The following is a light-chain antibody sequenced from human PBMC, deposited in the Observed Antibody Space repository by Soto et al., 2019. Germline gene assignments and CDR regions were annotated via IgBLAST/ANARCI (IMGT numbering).Light chain of an antibody. CDR2: LTS. Sequence: DIQMTQSPSSLSASVGDRVTITCRASQSISNYLNWYQQKPGKAPKLLIYLTSSLQSGVPSRFSGSGSGTDFTLTISSLQPDDFATYYCQQYNSYSWTLGQGTKVDIK. CDR1: QSISNY. V-gene: IGKV1-39*01. CDR3: QQYNSYSWT. J-gene: IGKJ1*01.